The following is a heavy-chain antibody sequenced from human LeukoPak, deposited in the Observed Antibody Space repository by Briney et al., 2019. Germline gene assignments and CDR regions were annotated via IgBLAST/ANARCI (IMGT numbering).Heavy chain of an antibody. D-gene: IGHD3-3*01. Sequence: SETLSLTCTVSGGSISSSSYYWGWIRQPPGKGLEWIGSIYYSGSTYYNPSLKSRVTISVDTSKNQFSLKLSSVTAADTAVYYCARMTLTIFGVVTYTPLGFDWGQGTLVTVSS. V-gene: IGHV4-39*01. CDR1: GGSISSSSYY. J-gene: IGHJ4*02. CDR3: ARMTLTIFGVVTYTPLGFD. CDR2: IYYSGST.